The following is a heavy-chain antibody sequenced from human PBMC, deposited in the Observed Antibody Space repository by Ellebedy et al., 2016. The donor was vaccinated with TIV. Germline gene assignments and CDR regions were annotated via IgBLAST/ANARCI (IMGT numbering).Heavy chain of an antibody. V-gene: IGHV3-7*01. Sequence: PGGSLRLSCAASGFTFSSYWMNWVRQAPGKGLEWVANIKEDGSEKYYVDSVKGRFTISRDTAKNSLYLQMDSLRAEDTAVYYCVGEQGTGENTFDIWGQGTKVTVSS. CDR1: GFTFSSYW. J-gene: IGHJ3*02. CDR3: VGEQGTGENTFDI. D-gene: IGHD7-27*01. CDR2: IKEDGSEK.